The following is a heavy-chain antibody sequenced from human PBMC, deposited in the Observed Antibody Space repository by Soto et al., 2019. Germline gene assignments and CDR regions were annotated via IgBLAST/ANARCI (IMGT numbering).Heavy chain of an antibody. J-gene: IGHJ4*02. CDR3: VGGQYYFDY. CDR1: GFPFTTYG. D-gene: IGHD3-10*01. CDR2: ISYDGSNK. Sequence: QVQLVESGGGVVQPGRSLRLSCAASGFPFTTYGMHWVREGPGRGLEWVAVISYDGSNKYYADSVKGRFTISRDNTKNKLYQNMNSLRPEDTALYYCVGGQYYFDYRGQGTLVTVSS. V-gene: IGHV3-30*03.